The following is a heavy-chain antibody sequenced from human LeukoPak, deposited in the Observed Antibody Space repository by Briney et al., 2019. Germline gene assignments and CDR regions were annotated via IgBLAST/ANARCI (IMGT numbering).Heavy chain of an antibody. CDR3: ARVYCSSTSCYISAFDT. CDR1: GYTFTGYY. CDR2: INPNSGGA. Sequence: ASVKVSCKASGYTFTGYYMHWVRQAPGQGLEWMGWINPNSGGANYAQKFQGRVTMTRDTSISTAYMELSRLRSDDTAVYYCARVYCSSTSCYISAFDTWGQGTMVTVSS. D-gene: IGHD2-2*02. J-gene: IGHJ3*02. V-gene: IGHV1-2*02.